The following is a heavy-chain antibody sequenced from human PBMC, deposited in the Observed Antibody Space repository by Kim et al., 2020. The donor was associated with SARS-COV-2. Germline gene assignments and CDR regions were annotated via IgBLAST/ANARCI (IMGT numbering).Heavy chain of an antibody. Sequence: GGSLRLSCAASGLTFNNYAISWVRQAPGKGLEWVSTTSGSGASTDYADSVKGRFTISRDKSTNTLYLQMSSLRSEDTAVYYCAKSGNYIAAAGFDYWGQGSLVTVSS. CDR3: AKSGNYIAAAGFDY. J-gene: IGHJ4*02. CDR2: TSGSGAST. D-gene: IGHD6-13*01. V-gene: IGHV3-23*01. CDR1: GLTFNNYA.